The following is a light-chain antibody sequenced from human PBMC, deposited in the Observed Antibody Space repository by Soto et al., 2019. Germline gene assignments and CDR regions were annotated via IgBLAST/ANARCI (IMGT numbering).Light chain of an antibody. J-gene: IGLJ1*01. V-gene: IGLV2-14*03. CDR2: DVS. Sequence: QSVLAPPTSVSASPGHSITISCTGTSSDVHAYHYFFRYQQRPGKAPKLMIYDVSKRPSGVSNRFSGSKSGNTASLTISGLQAEEEADYYCSSYTSESTYVLGGGTKVTVL. CDR1: SSDVHAYHY. CDR3: SSYTSESTYV.